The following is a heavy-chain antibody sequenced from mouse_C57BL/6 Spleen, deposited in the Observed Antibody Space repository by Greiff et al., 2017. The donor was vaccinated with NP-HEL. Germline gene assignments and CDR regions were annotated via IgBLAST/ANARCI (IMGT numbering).Heavy chain of an antibody. CDR3: TRGIYYGNPYAMDY. D-gene: IGHD2-1*01. CDR2: IRLKSDNYAT. Sequence: EVNVVESGGGLVQPGGSMKLSCVASGFTFSNYWMNWVRQSPEKGLEWVAQIRLKSDNYATHYAESVKGRFTISRDDSKSSVYLQMNNLRAEDTGIYYCTRGIYYGNPYAMDYWGQGTSVTVSS. V-gene: IGHV6-3*01. CDR1: GFTFSNYW. J-gene: IGHJ4*01.